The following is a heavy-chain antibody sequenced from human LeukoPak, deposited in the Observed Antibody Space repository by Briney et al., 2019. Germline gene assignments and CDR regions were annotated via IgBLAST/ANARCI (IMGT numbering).Heavy chain of an antibody. CDR2: ISGSGGST. V-gene: IGHV3-23*01. D-gene: IGHD2/OR15-2a*01. CDR3: AKDLSSSPVPRFDP. J-gene: IGHJ5*02. CDR1: GFTFSSYA. Sequence: GGSLRLSCAASGFTFSSYAMSWVRQAPGKGLEWVSAISGSGGSTYYADSVKGQFTISRDNSKNTLYLQMNSLRAEDTAVYYCAKDLSSSPVPRFDPWGQGTLVTVSS.